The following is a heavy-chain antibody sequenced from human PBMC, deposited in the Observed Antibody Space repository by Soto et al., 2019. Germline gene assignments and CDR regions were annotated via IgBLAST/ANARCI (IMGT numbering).Heavy chain of an antibody. CDR3: ARHATNFREYCYAMDL. D-gene: IGHD1-26*01. Sequence: PGESLKISCKGSGYTFTDYWIGWVRQLPGKGLEWMGIIYPGDSDTRYSPSFQGHVTITVDRSTSTAYLQWNTVKASDTAMYYCARHATNFREYCYAMDLWGQGTTVTVSS. CDR2: IYPGDSDT. J-gene: IGHJ6*02. V-gene: IGHV5-51*01. CDR1: GYTFTDYW.